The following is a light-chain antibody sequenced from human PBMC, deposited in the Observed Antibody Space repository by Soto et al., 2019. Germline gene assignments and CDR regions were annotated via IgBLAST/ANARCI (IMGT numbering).Light chain of an antibody. CDR2: AAS. CDR1: QGIRND. J-gene: IGKJ1*01. CDR3: LQDYNYPQT. Sequence: IKMTQSPSSLSASVGGRVTITSRASQGIRNDLGWYQQKPGKAPKLLIYAASSLQSGVPSRFSGSGSGTDVTLTISSLQLEDLATCYCLQDYNYPQTSGQGTKVDI. V-gene: IGKV1-6*01.